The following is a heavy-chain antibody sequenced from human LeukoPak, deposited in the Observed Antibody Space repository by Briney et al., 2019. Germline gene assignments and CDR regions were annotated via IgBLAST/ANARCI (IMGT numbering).Heavy chain of an antibody. D-gene: IGHD3-22*01. J-gene: IGHJ4*02. CDR2: ISGSGGST. CDR1: GFTFSSYA. V-gene: IGHV3-23*01. CDR3: AKDMSIGYYYDSSGYYYGTAFDY. Sequence: PGGSLRLSCAASGFTFSSYAMSWVRQAPGKGLEWVSAISGSGGSTYCADSVKGRFTISRDNSKNTLYLQMNSLRAEDTAVYYCAKDMSIGYYYDSSGYYYGTAFDYWGQGALVTVSS.